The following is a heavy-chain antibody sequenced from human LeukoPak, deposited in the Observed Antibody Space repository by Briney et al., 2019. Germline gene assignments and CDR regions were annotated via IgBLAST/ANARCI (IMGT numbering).Heavy chain of an antibody. CDR3: ARGLYPDDAFDI. Sequence: KPSETLSLTCSVSGGSISSYYWTWIRQPAGKGLEWIGRFYSSGSTNYNPSLKSRVTISLDTSKNHFSLKMRSVTAADTAVYYCARGLYPDDAFDIWGQGTMVTVSS. D-gene: IGHD3-16*02. J-gene: IGHJ3*02. CDR1: GGSISSYY. CDR2: FYSSGST. V-gene: IGHV4-4*07.